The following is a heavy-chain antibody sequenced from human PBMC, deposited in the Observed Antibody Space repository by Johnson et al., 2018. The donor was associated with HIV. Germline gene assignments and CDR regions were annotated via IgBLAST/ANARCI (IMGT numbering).Heavy chain of an antibody. J-gene: IGHJ3*02. CDR3: ARSKDCSVGTCPDGLDI. Sequence: QVQLVESGGGLVQPGGSLRLSCAASGFTFSYYAMHWVRQAPGKGLEWVAVISYGGSTGYADSVKGRFTISRDNANNSLYLQMNSLKAEDTAVYYCARSKDCSVGTCPDGLDIWGQGTMVIVSS. CDR2: ISYGGST. V-gene: IGHV3-30-3*01. D-gene: IGHD2-15*01. CDR1: GFTFSYYA.